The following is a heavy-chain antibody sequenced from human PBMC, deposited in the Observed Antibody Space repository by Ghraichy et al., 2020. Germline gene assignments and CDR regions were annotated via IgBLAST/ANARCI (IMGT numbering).Heavy chain of an antibody. CDR3: VKDNLGSGSYYILRRYYYYYYGMDV. V-gene: IGHV3-64D*06. J-gene: IGHJ6*02. CDR1: GFTFSSYA. Sequence: GGSLRLSCSASGFTFSSYAMHWVRQAPGKGLEYVSAISSNGGSTYYADSVKGRFTISRDNSKNTLYLQMSSLRAEDTAVYYCVKDNLGSGSYYILRRYYYYYYGMDVWGQGTTVTVSS. D-gene: IGHD3-10*01. CDR2: ISSNGGST.